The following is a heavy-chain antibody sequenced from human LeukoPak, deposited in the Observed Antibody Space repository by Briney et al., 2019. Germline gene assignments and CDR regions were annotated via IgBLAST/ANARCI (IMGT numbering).Heavy chain of an antibody. V-gene: IGHV3-21*01. CDR1: GFTFSSYS. J-gene: IGHJ4*02. CDR2: ISSSSSYI. D-gene: IGHD4-17*01. Sequence: GGSLRLSCAASGFTFSSYSMNWVRQAPGKGLEWVSSISSSSSYIYYADSVKGRFTISRDNAKNSLYLQMNSLRAEDTAVYYCARVGDYGDYGRYFDYWGQGTLVTVSS. CDR3: ARVGDYGDYGRYFDY.